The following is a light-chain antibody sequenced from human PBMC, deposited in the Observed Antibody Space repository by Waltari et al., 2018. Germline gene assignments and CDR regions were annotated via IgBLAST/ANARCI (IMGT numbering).Light chain of an antibody. J-gene: IGKJ4*01. CDR1: KSISTC. CDR2: AAS. V-gene: IGKV1-39*01. Sequence: DFQMTQSPSSLYASVGDRVTITCRASKSISTCLNWYQQKPGKAPNLLIYAASSLQSGVPSRFSGSGSGTDFTLTISSLQPEDFATYYCQQSYSPLTFGGGTKVEIK. CDR3: QQSYSPLT.